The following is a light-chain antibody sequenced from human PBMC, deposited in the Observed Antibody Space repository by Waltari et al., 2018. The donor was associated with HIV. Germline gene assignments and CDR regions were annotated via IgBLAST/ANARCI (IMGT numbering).Light chain of an antibody. CDR3: QAWDTSTASVV. J-gene: IGLJ2*01. CDR1: KLGNKY. Sequence: SYELTQPPSVSVSPGQTASITCSGDKLGNKYACWYHQKAGQSPVLVIYQGTKRPSGIPERFSGANAGNTATLTISGTQALDEADYYCQAWDTSTASVVFGGGTKLTVL. V-gene: IGLV3-1*01. CDR2: QGT.